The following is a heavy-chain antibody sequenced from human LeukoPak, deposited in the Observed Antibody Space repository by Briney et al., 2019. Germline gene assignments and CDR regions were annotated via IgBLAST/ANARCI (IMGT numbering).Heavy chain of an antibody. J-gene: IGHJ4*02. D-gene: IGHD2-15*01. CDR3: VRGTGGSCYTPVDY. CDR1: GFTFGSYA. Sequence: HPGGSLRLSCAASGFTFGSYAMHWVRQAPGKGLEWVAVVSYDGSSKYYADSVQGRFTISRDNSKNTLDLQTNSLRAEDTAVYYCVRGTGGSCYTPVDYWGQGTLVTVSS. CDR2: VSYDGSSK. V-gene: IGHV3-30-3*01.